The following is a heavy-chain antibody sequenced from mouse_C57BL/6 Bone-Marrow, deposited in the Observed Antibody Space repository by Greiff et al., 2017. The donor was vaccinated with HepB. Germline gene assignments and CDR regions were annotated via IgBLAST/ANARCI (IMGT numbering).Heavy chain of an antibody. CDR3: ARPVYDGYWAWFAY. CDR2: IYPGSGST. CDR1: GYTFTSYW. J-gene: IGHJ3*01. Sequence: VQLQQSGAELVKPGASVKMSCKASGYTFTSYWITWVKQRPGQGLEWIGDIYPGSGSTNYNEKFKSKATLTVDTSSSTAYMQLSSLTSEDSAVYYCARPVYDGYWAWFAYWGQGTLVTVSA. V-gene: IGHV1-55*01. D-gene: IGHD2-3*01.